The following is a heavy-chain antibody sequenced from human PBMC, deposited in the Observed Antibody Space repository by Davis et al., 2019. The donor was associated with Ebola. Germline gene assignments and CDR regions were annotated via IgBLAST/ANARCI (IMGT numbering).Heavy chain of an antibody. CDR2: ISGSGGST. D-gene: IGHD3-10*01. J-gene: IGHJ4*02. CDR3: ARGHARLGFGY. CDR1: GFTFSSYA. Sequence: GGSLRLSCAASGFTFSSYAMSWVRQAPGKGLEWVSAISGSGGSTYYADSVKGRFTISRDNSKNTLYLQMNSLRAEDTAVYYCARGHARLGFGYWGQGTLVTVSS. V-gene: IGHV3-23*01.